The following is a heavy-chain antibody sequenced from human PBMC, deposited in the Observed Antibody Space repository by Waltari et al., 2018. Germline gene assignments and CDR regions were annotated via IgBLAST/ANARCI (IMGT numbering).Heavy chain of an antibody. CDR3: AKDGSFPGAFDI. J-gene: IGHJ3*02. CDR2: ISGSGGST. Sequence: EVQLLESGGGLVQPGGSLRLSCAAPGFTFSSYAMSWVRQAPGKGLEWVSAISGSGGSTYYADSVKGRFTISRDNSKNTLYLQMNSLRAEDTAVYYCAKDGSFPGAFDIWGQGTLVTVSS. D-gene: IGHD1-26*01. V-gene: IGHV3-23*01. CDR1: GFTFSSYA.